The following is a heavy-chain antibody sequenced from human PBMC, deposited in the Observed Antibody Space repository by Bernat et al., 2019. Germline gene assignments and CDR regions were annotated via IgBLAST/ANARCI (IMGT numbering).Heavy chain of an antibody. CDR1: GFTFRSFG. V-gene: IGHV3-30*19. Sequence: QVQLVASGGGVVRPGTSLRLSCVGSGFTFRSFGIHWVRQAPGKGLEWVTLASNDGTNKPHADSVRGRFTTSRDNSKNTVYLHMNSLRVDDTAIYYCARDGTAWCPDFWGLGTLVTVAP. CDR2: ASNDGTNK. CDR3: ARDGTAWCPDF. J-gene: IGHJ4*02. D-gene: IGHD2-21*02.